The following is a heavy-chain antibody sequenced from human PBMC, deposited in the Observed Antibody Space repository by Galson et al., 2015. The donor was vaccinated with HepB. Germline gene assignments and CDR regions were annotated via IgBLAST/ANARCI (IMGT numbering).Heavy chain of an antibody. CDR2: SRNKANSYTT. J-gene: IGHJ6*02. V-gene: IGHV3-72*01. CDR1: GFTFSDHY. D-gene: IGHD4/OR15-4a*01. CDR3: ARGARGVNVGSANYYGMDV. Sequence: SLRLSCAASGFTFSDHYMDWVRQAPGKGLEWVGRSRNKANSYTTEYVASVRGRFTISRDESMNSLYSQMNSLKTEDTAVYYCARGARGVNVGSANYYGMDVWGQGTTVTVSS.